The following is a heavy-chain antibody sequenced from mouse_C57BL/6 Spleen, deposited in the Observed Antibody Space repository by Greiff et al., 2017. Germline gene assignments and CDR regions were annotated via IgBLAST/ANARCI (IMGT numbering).Heavy chain of an antibody. CDR1: GFNIKHTY. Sequence: VQLQQSVAELVRPGASVKLSCTASGFNIKHTYMHWVKQRPEQGLEWIGRIDPANGNTKYAPKFQGKAPITADTSSNTAYLQLSSLTSEDTAIYYWARGYYAVEGDYFDYCGQGTTLTVSS. J-gene: IGHJ2*01. D-gene: IGHD1-1*01. CDR2: IDPANGNT. V-gene: IGHV14-3*01. CDR3: ARGYYAVEGDYFDY.